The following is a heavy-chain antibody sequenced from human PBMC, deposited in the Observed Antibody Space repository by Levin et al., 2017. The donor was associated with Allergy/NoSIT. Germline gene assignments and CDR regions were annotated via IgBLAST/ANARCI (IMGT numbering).Heavy chain of an antibody. CDR3: ARLAYYYASGSCSGWFDP. J-gene: IGHJ5*02. CDR1: GFNFSNYE. Sequence: GGSLRLSCAASGFNFSNYEMNWVRQAPGKGLEWVSYISLSGRSIYYADSVKGRFSISRDNARNSLYLQLNSLRAEDTAVYYCARLAYYYASGSCSGWFDPWGQGTLVTVSS. CDR2: ISLSGRSI. V-gene: IGHV3-48*03. D-gene: IGHD3-10*01.